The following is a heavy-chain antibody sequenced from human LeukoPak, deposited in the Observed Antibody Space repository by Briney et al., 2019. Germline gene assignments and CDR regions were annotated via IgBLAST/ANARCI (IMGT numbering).Heavy chain of an antibody. CDR3: ARDSSTYDFWSGSLFSPLDY. J-gene: IGHJ4*02. D-gene: IGHD3-3*01. CDR1: GYTFTGYY. V-gene: IGHV1-2*02. CDR2: INPNSGGT. Sequence: ASVKVSCKASGYTFTGYYMHWVRQAPGQGLEWMGWINPNSGGTNYAQKFQGRVTMTRDTSISTAYMELSGLRSDDTAVYYCARDSSTYDFWSGSLFSPLDYWGQGTLVTVSS.